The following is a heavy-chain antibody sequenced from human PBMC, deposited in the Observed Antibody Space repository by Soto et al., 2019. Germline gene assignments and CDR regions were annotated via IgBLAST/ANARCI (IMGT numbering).Heavy chain of an antibody. Sequence: ASVKVSCKASGYTFTNYYLHWVRQAPGRGLEWVGMINPSARSASYAQKLRGRLTMDRDTSTTTVYMELSRLTSEDTAVYYCARDNSAANGVLDHWGLGTLVTV. V-gene: IGHV1-46*04. CDR2: INPSARSA. J-gene: IGHJ4*02. CDR1: GYTFTNYY. D-gene: IGHD1-1*01. CDR3: ARDNSAANGVLDH.